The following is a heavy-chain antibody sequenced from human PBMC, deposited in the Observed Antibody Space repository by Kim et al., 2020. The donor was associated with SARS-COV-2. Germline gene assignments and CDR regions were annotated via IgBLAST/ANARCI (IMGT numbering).Heavy chain of an antibody. J-gene: IGHJ6*02. CDR3: ARGSVVRGVIGLISPYYYYGMGG. D-gene: IGHD3-10*01. Sequence: ASVKVSCKASGYTFTNYGISWVRQAPGQGLEWMGWISAYNGYTNYAQKLQGRVTMTTDTSTTTVYMELGSLRSDDTAVYYCARGSVVRGVIGLISPYYYYGMGGGGQGTTVSVS. CDR2: ISAYNGYT. V-gene: IGHV1-18*01. CDR1: GYTFTNYG.